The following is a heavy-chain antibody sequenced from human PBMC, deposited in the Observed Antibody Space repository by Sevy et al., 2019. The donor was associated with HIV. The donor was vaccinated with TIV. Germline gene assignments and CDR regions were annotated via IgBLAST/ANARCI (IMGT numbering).Heavy chain of an antibody. CDR1: GFTFTTSG. CDR2: ISYHGRDK. J-gene: IGHJ6*02. CDR3: ANAYSGSYSHSYLYALDV. D-gene: IGHD1-26*01. Sequence: GSLRLSCVVSGFTFTTSGMHWVRQAPGKGLEWVAVISYHGRDKFYADSVKGRFTISRDNSKNTVYLEMNSLRNEDTAIYFCANAYSGSYSHSYLYALDVWGQGTTVTVSS. V-gene: IGHV3-30*18.